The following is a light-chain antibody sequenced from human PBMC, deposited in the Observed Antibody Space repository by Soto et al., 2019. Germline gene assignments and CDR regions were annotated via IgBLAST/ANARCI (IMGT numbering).Light chain of an antibody. CDR3: QQYFSYPYN. Sequence: AIRMTQSPSSFSASTGDRVTITCRASQDISSYLAWYQQKVGKAPKLLIYASATLQRGAPSRFSGSGSGTDFTLTISRLQSEDFATYYCQQYFSYPYNFGQGTKLEI. CDR1: QDISSY. CDR2: ASA. J-gene: IGKJ2*01. V-gene: IGKV1-8*01.